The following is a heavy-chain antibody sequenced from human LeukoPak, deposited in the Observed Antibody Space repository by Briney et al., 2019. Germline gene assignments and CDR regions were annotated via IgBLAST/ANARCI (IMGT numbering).Heavy chain of an antibody. CDR3: TTDLGTYYHGSQRLIPIDY. Sequence: GGSLRLSCVDSGFTFTNAWMSWVRQAPGKGLEWIGRIKSQTDGETTNYAEPVRGRFTISRDDSKSAVYLQMNSLKIEDTAVYYCTTDLGTYYHGSQRLIPIDYWGQGTLVTVSS. V-gene: IGHV3-15*01. J-gene: IGHJ4*02. CDR1: GFTFTNAW. D-gene: IGHD3-10*01. CDR2: IKSQTDGETT.